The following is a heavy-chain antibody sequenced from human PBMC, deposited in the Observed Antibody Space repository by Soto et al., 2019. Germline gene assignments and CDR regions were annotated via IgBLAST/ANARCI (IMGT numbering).Heavy chain of an antibody. Sequence: QVQLVQSGDEVKKPGASVKVSCKASGYIFVNYGIAWVRQAPGQGLEWMGWISPYTGNTHSATKVQGRLTMTTDTSTSTAYMDLASLTSDDTAVYYCGMVDNYVTPTPQDVWGQGTTVTVSS. CDR1: GYIFVNYG. D-gene: IGHD3-16*01. CDR2: ISPYTGNT. J-gene: IGHJ6*02. V-gene: IGHV1-18*01. CDR3: GMVDNYVTPTPQDV.